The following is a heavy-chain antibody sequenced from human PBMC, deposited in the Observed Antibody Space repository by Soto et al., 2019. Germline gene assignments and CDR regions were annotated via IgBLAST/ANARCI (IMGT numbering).Heavy chain of an antibody. CDR2: IYNTGRT. V-gene: IGHV4-61*01. J-gene: IGHJ4*02. CDR1: GGSVNSDYYY. CDR3: AREYSNSPEAFDY. D-gene: IGHD4-4*01. Sequence: SETLSLTCTVSGGSVNSDYYYWSWIRQPPGKGLEWIGYIYNTGRTNYNPSLESRVTISLDTSRNQLSLKLSSVTAADTAVFYCAREYSNSPEAFDYWGQGALVTVSS.